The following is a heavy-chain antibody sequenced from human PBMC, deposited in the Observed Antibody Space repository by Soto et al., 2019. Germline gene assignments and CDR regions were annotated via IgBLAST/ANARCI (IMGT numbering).Heavy chain of an antibody. CDR3: ARDYYDSSGYLAFLDY. Sequence: GGSLRLSCAASGFTFSSYSMNWVRQAPGKGLEWVSSISSSSSYLYYADSVKGRFTISRDNAKNSLYLQMNSLRAEDTAVYYCARDYYDSSGYLAFLDYWGQGTLVTV. V-gene: IGHV3-21*01. D-gene: IGHD3-22*01. J-gene: IGHJ4*02. CDR1: GFTFSSYS. CDR2: ISSSSSYL.